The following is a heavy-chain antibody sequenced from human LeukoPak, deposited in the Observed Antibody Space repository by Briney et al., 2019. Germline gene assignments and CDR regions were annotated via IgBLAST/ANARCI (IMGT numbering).Heavy chain of an antibody. D-gene: IGHD2-2*01. Sequence: PGRSLRLSCAASGFTFDDYAMHWVRHAPEKGLEWVSGISWNGGSIAYADSVKGRFAMSRDNAKNSLYLQMNSLRVEDTALYYCAKAGRVVVVPAAPQDYMDVWGKGTTVIVSS. CDR1: GFTFDDYA. CDR2: ISWNGGSI. V-gene: IGHV3-9*01. CDR3: AKAGRVVVVPAAPQDYMDV. J-gene: IGHJ6*04.